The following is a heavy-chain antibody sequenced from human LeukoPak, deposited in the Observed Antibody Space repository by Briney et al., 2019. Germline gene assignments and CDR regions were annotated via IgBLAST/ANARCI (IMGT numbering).Heavy chain of an antibody. J-gene: IGHJ4*02. Sequence: AETLALTFTVSSVSLTNYYWIGIPRPPGKGLEGIVYILFNGATNYNPSLKSRVTISAGTSTNQYSLKLTSVTAAGTAVYFCARVGSSGAWFDFWGQGTLVTVSS. CDR3: ARVGSSGAWFDF. D-gene: IGHD3-22*01. CDR1: SVSLTNYY. CDR2: ILFNGAT. V-gene: IGHV4-59*13.